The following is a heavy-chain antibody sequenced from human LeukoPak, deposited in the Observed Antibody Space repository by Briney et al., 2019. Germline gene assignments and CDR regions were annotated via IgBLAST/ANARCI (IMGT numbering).Heavy chain of an antibody. CDR2: INHSGST. CDR3: ARQLGYCTSGLCYMDAHDAFDI. J-gene: IGHJ3*02. D-gene: IGHD2-8*01. V-gene: IGHV4-34*01. CDR1: GGSFSGYH. Sequence: PSETLSLTCAVSGGSFSGYHCSWIRQPPGKGLEWIGEINHSGSTNYNPSLKSRVTISVDTSKNQFSLKLSSVTAADQAEYYCARQLGYCTSGLCYMDAHDAFDIWGQETMVTVSS.